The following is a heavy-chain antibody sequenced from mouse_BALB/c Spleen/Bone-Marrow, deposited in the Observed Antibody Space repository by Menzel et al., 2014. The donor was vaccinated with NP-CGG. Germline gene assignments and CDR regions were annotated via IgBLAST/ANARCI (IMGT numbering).Heavy chain of an antibody. V-gene: IGHV3-2*02. CDR1: GYSITSDYA. CDR3: ARGLRRFAY. D-gene: IGHD2-4*01. J-gene: IGHJ3*01. Sequence: EVMLVESGPGLVKPSQSLSLTCTVTGYSITSDYAWNWIRQFPGNKLEWMGYISYSGSTSYNPSLKSRISITRDTSKNQFFLQLNSVTTEDTATYYCARGLRRFAYWGQGTLVTVSA. CDR2: ISYSGST.